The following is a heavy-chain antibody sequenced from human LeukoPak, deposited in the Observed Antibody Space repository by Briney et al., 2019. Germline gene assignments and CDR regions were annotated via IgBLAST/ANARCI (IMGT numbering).Heavy chain of an antibody. D-gene: IGHD4-23*01. J-gene: IGHJ4*02. V-gene: IGHV1-69*04. CDR2: IIPVLGIA. CDR3: ARDSYGGPLRYFDY. Sequence: AVKVSCKASGGTFSSYTISWVRQAPGQGLEWMGRIIPVLGIANYAQKFQGRVTITADKSTSTAYMELSSLRSEDTAVYYCARDSYGGPLRYFDYWGQGTLVTVSS. CDR1: GGTFSSYT.